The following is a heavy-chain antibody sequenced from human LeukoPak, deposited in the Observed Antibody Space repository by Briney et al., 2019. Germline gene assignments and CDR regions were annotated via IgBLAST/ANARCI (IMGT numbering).Heavy chain of an antibody. Sequence: SETLSLTCNVSGGSISYYYWSWIRQPAGKGLEWIGRIYSSGSTNYNPSLKSRVTMSVDTSKNQFSLKLSSVTAADTAVYYCARDIRSSYYFDYWGQGTLVTVSS. CDR1: GGSISYYY. CDR2: IYSSGST. J-gene: IGHJ4*02. CDR3: ARDIRSSYYFDY. V-gene: IGHV4-4*07.